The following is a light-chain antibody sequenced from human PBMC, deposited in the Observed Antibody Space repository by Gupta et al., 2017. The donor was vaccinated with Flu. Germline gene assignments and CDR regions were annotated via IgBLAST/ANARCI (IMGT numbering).Light chain of an antibody. CDR3: NSYGRRNNLV. CDR1: SSDVGGYAN. V-gene: IGLV2-8*01. CDR2: KVT. Sequence: QSALTQPPSASGSPGQLVTISCTGPSSDVGGYANVSWFPPHPGKAPTLVIFKVTERTSGVPARFSCSKSGNTASLTVSGLQSEDEADYYCNSYGRRNNLVFGGGTKLTVL. J-gene: IGLJ3*02.